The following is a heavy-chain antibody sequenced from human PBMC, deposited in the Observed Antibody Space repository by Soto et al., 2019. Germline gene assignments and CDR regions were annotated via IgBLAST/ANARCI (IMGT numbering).Heavy chain of an antibody. D-gene: IGHD6-13*01. CDR3: ARAGRAAAGHSTYNWFDP. CDR1: GGTFSSYA. CDR2: IIPLFNLS. J-gene: IGHJ5*02. V-gene: IGHV1-69*13. Sequence: ASVKVSCKASGGTFSSYAVSWVRQAPGQGLEWMGGIIPLFNLSKYAQKFKGRVTITADESTSTAYMEMSSLRSEDTAVYYCARAGRAAAGHSTYNWFDPWGQGTLVTVSS.